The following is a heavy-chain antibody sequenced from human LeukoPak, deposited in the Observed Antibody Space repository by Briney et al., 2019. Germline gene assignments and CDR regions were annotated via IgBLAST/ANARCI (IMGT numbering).Heavy chain of an antibody. Sequence: GGSLRLSCAASGFTVSSIHMVWVRQAPGKGLEWVSVTYTGGNSYYADSVKGRFIISRDISKNTLYLQMNSLRAEDSALYYCARGGRGSAAVVAPRSFDIWGQGTMVTVSS. D-gene: IGHD3-22*01. CDR2: TYTGGNS. CDR1: GFTVSSIH. V-gene: IGHV3-53*01. J-gene: IGHJ3*02. CDR3: ARGGRGSAAVVAPRSFDI.